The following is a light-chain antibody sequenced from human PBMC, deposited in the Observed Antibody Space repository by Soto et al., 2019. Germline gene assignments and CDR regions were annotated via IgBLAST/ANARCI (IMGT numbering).Light chain of an antibody. CDR3: QQYNS. CDR1: HSVSSN. J-gene: IGKJ4*01. V-gene: IGKV3-15*01. CDR2: GAS. Sequence: IVMTQSPATLSVSPGERATLSFRASHSVSSNLAWYQQKPGQAPRILIYGASTRATGIPARFSGSGSGTEFTLTISSLQSADFEVYYCQQYNSFGGGTKVEIK.